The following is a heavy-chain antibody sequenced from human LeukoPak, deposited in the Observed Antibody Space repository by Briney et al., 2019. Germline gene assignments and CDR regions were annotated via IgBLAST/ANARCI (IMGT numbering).Heavy chain of an antibody. CDR3: ARDGDIVATRDWFDP. D-gene: IGHD5-12*01. CDR2: INPNSGGT. CDR1: GYTFTSYY. J-gene: IGHJ5*02. V-gene: IGHV1-2*02. Sequence: LWASVKVSCKASGYTFTSYYMHWVRQAPGQGLEWMGWINPNSGGTNYAQKFQGRVTMTRDTSISTAYMELSRLRSDDTAVYYCARDGDIVATRDWFDPWGQGTLVTVSS.